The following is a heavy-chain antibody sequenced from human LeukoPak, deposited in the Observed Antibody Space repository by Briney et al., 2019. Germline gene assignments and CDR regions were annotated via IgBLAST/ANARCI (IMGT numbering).Heavy chain of an antibody. CDR3: ARGVWFGEFLFDY. CDR1: GYTFTSYG. CDR2: MNPNSGNT. Sequence: ASVKVSRKASGYTFTSYGISWVRQAPGQGLEWMGWMNPNSGNTGYAQKFQGRVTITRNTSISTAYMELSSLRSEDTAVYYCARGVWFGEFLFDYWGQGTLVTVSS. D-gene: IGHD3-10*01. V-gene: IGHV1-8*03. J-gene: IGHJ4*02.